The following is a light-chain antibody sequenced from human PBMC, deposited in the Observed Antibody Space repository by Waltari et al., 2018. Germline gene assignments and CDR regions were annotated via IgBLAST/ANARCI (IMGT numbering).Light chain of an antibody. Sequence: EIVLTQSPATLSLSPGERATLCCRASQSVSSYLAWYQQKPGQAPRLLIYDASNRATGIPARFSGSGSGTDVTLTISSLEPEDFAVYYCQQRSNCPPYTFGQGTKLEIK. CDR3: QQRSNCPPYT. V-gene: IGKV3-11*01. J-gene: IGKJ2*01. CDR2: DAS. CDR1: QSVSSY.